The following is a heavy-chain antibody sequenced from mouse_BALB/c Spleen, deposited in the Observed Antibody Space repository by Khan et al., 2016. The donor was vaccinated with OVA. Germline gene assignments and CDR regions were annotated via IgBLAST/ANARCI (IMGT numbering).Heavy chain of an antibody. CDR2: IYPGNSEA. CDR1: GYSFTSYL. J-gene: IGHJ3*01. Sequence: EVKLMESGTVLARPGSSVKMSCKTSGYSFTSYLIHWVKQRPGQGLEWIGDIYPGNSEATYNQKFKDKAKLTADTSASTAYKELSSLTNEDFAVYYCTRGGYSSFAYWGQGTLVTVSA. V-gene: IGHV1-5*01. CDR3: TRGGYSSFAY. D-gene: IGHD2-12*01.